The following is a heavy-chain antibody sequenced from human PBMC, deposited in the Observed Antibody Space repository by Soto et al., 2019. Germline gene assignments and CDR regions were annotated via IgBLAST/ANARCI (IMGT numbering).Heavy chain of an antibody. CDR1: GGTFSSYA. V-gene: IGHV1-69*13. CDR2: IIPIFGTA. D-gene: IGHD3-10*01. CDR3: ARSRGLYGSGSYPRDAFDI. Sequence: GASVKVSCKASGGTFSSYAISWVRQAPGQGLEWMGGIIPIFGTANYAQKFQGRVTITADESTSTAYMELSSLRSEDTAVYYCARSRGLYGSGSYPRDAFDIWGQGTMVTVS. J-gene: IGHJ3*02.